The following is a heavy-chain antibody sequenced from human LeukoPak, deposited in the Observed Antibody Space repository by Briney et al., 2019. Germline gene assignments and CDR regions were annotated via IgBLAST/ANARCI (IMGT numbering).Heavy chain of an antibody. CDR3: AKDHAPYSPAFDY. Sequence: PGGSLRLSCAASGFTFSSFEMNWVRQAPGKGLEWVSYISGSGDTTYYADSVRGRFTVSRDNAKNSLFLQMTSLRAEDTALYYCAKDHAPYSPAFDYWGQGALVTVSS. CDR2: ISGSGDTT. CDR1: GFTFSSFE. D-gene: IGHD4-11*01. V-gene: IGHV3-48*03. J-gene: IGHJ4*02.